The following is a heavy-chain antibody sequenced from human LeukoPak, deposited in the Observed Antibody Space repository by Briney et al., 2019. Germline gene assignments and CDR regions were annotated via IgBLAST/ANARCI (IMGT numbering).Heavy chain of an antibody. CDR2: INHSGST. CDR3: ARADYGHWFDP. D-gene: IGHD4-17*01. CDR1: GGSFSGYY. V-gene: IGHV4-34*01. Sequence: PSETLSLTCAVYGGSFSGYYWSWIRQPPGKGREWIGEINHSGSTNYNPSLKSRVTISVDTSKNQFSLKLSSVTAADTAVYYCARADYGHWFDPWGQGTLVTVSS. J-gene: IGHJ5*02.